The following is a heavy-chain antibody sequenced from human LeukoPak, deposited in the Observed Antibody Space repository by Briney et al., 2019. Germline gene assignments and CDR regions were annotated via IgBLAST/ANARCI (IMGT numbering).Heavy chain of an antibody. V-gene: IGHV1-2*02. J-gene: IGHJ4*02. CDR3: AGRPDTAIVPIFDY. D-gene: IGHD5-18*01. Sequence: GASVMVSCKASGYTFTGYYVHWVRQAPGRRLEWMGWINPNTGGTNYAQKFQGRVTMTGDTSISTAYMELSRLSSDDTAVYYCAGRPDTAIVPIFDYWGQGTLVTVSS. CDR2: INPNTGGT. CDR1: GYTFTGYY.